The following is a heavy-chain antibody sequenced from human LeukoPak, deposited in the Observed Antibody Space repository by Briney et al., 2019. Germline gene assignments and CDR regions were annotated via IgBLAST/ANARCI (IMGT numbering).Heavy chain of an antibody. CDR3: AREVATYDYYYYMDV. V-gene: IGHV3-20*04. J-gene: IGHJ6*03. CDR2: INWNGDST. D-gene: IGHD5-12*01. CDR1: GFTFDDYG. Sequence: GGSLRLSCAASGFTFDDYGMSWVRQAPGKGLEWVSNINWNGDSTGYADSVKGRFTISRDNGKNSLYLQMNSLRAEDTALYYGAREVATYDYYYYMDVWGKGTTVTVSS.